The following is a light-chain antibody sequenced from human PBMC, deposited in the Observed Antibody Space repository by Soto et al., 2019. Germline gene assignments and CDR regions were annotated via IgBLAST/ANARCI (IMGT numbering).Light chain of an antibody. J-gene: IGKJ2*01. CDR2: GAS. Sequence: EIVLTQSPGTLSLSPGERATLSCRASQSVSSSYLAWYQRNPGQAPRLIIYGASDRATGIQDRFSGSGSGTDFTLTISRVDSEECAVYYCQQYGSSPYTFGQGTKLEIK. CDR3: QQYGSSPYT. V-gene: IGKV3-20*01. CDR1: QSVSSSY.